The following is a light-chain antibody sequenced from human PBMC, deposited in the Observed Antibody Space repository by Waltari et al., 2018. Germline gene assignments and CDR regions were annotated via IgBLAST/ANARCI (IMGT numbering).Light chain of an antibody. V-gene: IGKV3-15*01. CDR1: QSVSSN. J-gene: IGKJ5*01. CDR3: QQYNNWPPT. CDR2: GAS. Sequence: EIVMTQSPATLSASPGERATLSCRASQSVSSNLGWYQQKPGQAPRLLIHGASSRATGIPARFSGSGSGTDFTLTISSLQSEDFAIYYCQQYNNWPPTFGQGTRLEIK.